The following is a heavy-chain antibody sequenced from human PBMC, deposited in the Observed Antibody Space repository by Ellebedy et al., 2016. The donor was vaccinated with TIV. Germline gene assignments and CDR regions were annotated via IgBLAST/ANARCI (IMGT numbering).Heavy chain of an antibody. CDR3: AHRYCSGGTCYSDAFDI. CDR1: GFSLSTSGVG. J-gene: IGHJ3*02. V-gene: IGHV2-5*02. Sequence: SGPTLVKPTQTLTLTCTFSGFSLSTSGVGVGWIRQPPRKALEWLALIYWDDDKRYSPSLKSRLTITKDTSKNQVVLTMTNMDPLDTATYYCAHRYCSGGTCYSDAFDIWGQGTMVTVSS. D-gene: IGHD2-15*01. CDR2: IYWDDDK.